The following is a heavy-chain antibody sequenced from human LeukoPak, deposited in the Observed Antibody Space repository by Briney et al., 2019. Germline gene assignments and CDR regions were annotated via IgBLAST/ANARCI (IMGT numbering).Heavy chain of an antibody. CDR2: ISGSGTT. CDR1: GFAVSGNH. J-gene: IGHJ4*01. Sequence: GGSLRLSCAASGFAVSGNHMIWVRQAPGKGLEWVSVISGSGTTFYADSVKGRLTISRDISKNTIYLQMNNLRPEDTAVYYCAGYGGYSFWGQGTLVTVPS. V-gene: IGHV3-66*01. D-gene: IGHD4-23*01. CDR3: AGYGGYSF.